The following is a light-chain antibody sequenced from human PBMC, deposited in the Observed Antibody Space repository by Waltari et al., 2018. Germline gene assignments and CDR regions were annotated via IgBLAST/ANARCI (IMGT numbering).Light chain of an antibody. CDR2: DVS. J-gene: IGLJ1*01. CDR1: SSDVCSYNY. V-gene: IGLV2-14*03. Sequence: QSALTQPASVSGSPGQSLTISCTGTSSDVCSYNYVSWYQQHPGKAPRLLIYDVSYRPSGISDRFSGSKSGNVASLTISGLQAEDEADYYCSSFTGTSTLFGTGTEVTVL. CDR3: SSFTGTSTL.